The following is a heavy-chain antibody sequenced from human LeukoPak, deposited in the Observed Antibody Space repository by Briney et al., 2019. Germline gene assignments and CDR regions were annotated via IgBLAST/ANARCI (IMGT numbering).Heavy chain of an antibody. CDR2: ISYSGST. Sequence: SETLSLTCTVSGGSVSSYHWGWIRQPPGKGLEWIGHISYSGSTNYNPSLKSRVTISVDTSKNQFSLRLSSVTAADTAVYYCVRTGGLWGQGTMV. CDR1: GGSVSSYH. V-gene: IGHV4-59*02. CDR3: VRTGGL. D-gene: IGHD4-23*01. J-gene: IGHJ3*01.